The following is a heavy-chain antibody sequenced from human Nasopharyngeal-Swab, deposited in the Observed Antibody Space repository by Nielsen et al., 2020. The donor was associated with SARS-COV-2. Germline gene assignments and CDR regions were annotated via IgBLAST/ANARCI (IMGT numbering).Heavy chain of an antibody. CDR1: GFTFSSYS. CDR2: ITGNGDTT. V-gene: IGHV3-23*01. Sequence: GGSLRLSCAASGFTFSSYSMSWLRQAPGKGLEWVSTITGNGDTTSYADSVRGRFTVSRDNSKNTLYLQMSSLRAEDTAVYYCAKGTGMTYRAIDYWGQGTLVTASS. CDR3: AKGTGMTYRAIDY. D-gene: IGHD1-14*01. J-gene: IGHJ4*02.